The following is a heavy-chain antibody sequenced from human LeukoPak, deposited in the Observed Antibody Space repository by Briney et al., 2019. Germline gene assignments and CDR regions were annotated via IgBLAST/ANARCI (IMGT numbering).Heavy chain of an antibody. Sequence: GGSLRLSCAASGFTFSSYAMSWVRQAPGKGLEWVSAISGSGGSTYYADSVKGRFTISRDNSKNTLYLQMNSLRAEDTAVYYCAKDMVRGVIISRMFDYWGQGTLVTVSS. V-gene: IGHV3-23*01. CDR2: ISGSGGST. CDR1: GFTFSSYA. CDR3: AKDMVRGVIISRMFDY. D-gene: IGHD3-10*01. J-gene: IGHJ4*02.